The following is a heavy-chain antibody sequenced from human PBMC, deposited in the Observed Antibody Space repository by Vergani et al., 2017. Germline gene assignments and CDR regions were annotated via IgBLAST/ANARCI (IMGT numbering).Heavy chain of an antibody. CDR1: GYTFTSYG. V-gene: IGHV1-18*01. J-gene: IGHJ4*02. CDR3: ARAPPYDSSGYYTFDY. Sequence: QVQLVQSGAEVKKPGASVKVSCKASGYTFTSYGISWVRQAPGQGLEWMGWISAYNGNTNYAQKLQGRVTMTTDTSTSTAYMELRILRSDDTAVYYCARAPPYDSSGYYTFDYWGQGTLVTVSS. CDR2: ISAYNGNT. D-gene: IGHD3-22*01.